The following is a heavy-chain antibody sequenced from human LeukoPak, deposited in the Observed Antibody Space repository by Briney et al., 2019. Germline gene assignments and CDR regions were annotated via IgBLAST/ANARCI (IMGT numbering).Heavy chain of an antibody. J-gene: IGHJ4*02. V-gene: IGHV3-23*01. CDR3: AKGVVGLRVPLDH. Sequence: GGSLRLSCAASGFTFSIYAMSWVRQAPGRGLEWVSTIGGSGGSTYYTDSVKGRFTISRDNSKNTVYLQMNSLRADDTAVYFCAKGVVGLRVPLDHWGQGTLVSVSS. CDR1: GFTFSIYA. CDR2: IGGSGGST.